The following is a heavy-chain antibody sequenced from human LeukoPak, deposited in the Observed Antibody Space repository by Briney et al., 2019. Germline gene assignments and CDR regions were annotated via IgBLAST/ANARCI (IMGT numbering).Heavy chain of an antibody. CDR3: SRGPENPLNWYFDL. CDR2: VYSSGSA. J-gene: IGHJ2*01. Sequence: SQTLSLTCSVSGGSISSGRFYWNWIRQPAGTGLEWLGHVYSSGSAKYNPSLKSRVTISLDTSKNQFSLKLNSVTADDTAVYYCSRGPENPLNWYFDLRGRGTLVTVSS. CDR1: GGSISSGRFY. V-gene: IGHV4-61*09. D-gene: IGHD1-14*01.